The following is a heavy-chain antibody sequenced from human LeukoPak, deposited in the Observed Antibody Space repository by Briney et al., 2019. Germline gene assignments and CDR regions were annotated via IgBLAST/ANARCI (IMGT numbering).Heavy chain of an antibody. D-gene: IGHD5/OR15-5a*01. Sequence: GGSLRLSCAASGFTFSSYSMNWVRQAPGKGLEWVSYISSSSSTIYYADSVKGRFAISRDNAKNSLYLQMNSLRAEDTAVYYCARLVTAGDSVNAFDIWGQGTMVTVSS. CDR3: ARLVTAGDSVNAFDI. CDR1: GFTFSSYS. V-gene: IGHV3-48*01. J-gene: IGHJ3*02. CDR2: ISSSSSTI.